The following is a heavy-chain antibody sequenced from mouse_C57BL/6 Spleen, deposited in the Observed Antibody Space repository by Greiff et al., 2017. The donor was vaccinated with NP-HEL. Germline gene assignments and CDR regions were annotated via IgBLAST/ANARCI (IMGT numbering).Heavy chain of an antibody. V-gene: IGHV1-52*01. CDR1: GYTFTSYW. D-gene: IGHD2-10*02. CDR3: AREYHPGGYFDV. CDR2: IDPSDSET. J-gene: IGHJ1*03. Sequence: QVQLQQPGAELVRPGSSVKLSCKASGYTFTSYWMHWVKQRPIQGLEWIGNIDPSDSETHYNQKFKDKATLTVDKSSSTAYMQLSSLTSEDSAVYYCAREYHPGGYFDVWGTGTTVTVSS.